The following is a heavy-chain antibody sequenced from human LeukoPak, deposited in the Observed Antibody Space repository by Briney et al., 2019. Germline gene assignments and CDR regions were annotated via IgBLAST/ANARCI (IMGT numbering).Heavy chain of an antibody. Sequence: ASVKVSCKASGGTFSSYAISWVRQAPGQGLEWMGRIIPILGIANYAQKFQGRVTITADKSTSTAYVELSSLRSEDTAVYYCARAAGGAYFDYWGQGTLVTVSS. D-gene: IGHD2-21*01. V-gene: IGHV1-69*04. CDR3: ARAAGGAYFDY. J-gene: IGHJ4*02. CDR2: IIPILGIA. CDR1: GGTFSSYA.